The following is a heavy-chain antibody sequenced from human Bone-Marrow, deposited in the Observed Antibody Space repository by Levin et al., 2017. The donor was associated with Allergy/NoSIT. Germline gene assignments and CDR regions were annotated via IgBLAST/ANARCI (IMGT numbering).Heavy chain of an antibody. CDR1: GYTFTSYA. CDR2: INTNTGNP. D-gene: IGHD6-19*01. J-gene: IGHJ4*02. Sequence: ASVKVSCKASGYTFTSYAMNWVRQAPGQGLEWMGWINTNTGNPTYAQGFTGRFVFSLDTSVSTAYLQICSLRAEDTAVYYCARGYSSGWAKFDYWGQGTLVTVSS. V-gene: IGHV7-4-1*01. CDR3: ARGYSSGWAKFDY.